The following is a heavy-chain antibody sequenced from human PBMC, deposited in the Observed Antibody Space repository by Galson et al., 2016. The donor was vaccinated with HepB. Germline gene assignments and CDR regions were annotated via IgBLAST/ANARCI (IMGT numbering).Heavy chain of an antibody. D-gene: IGHD6-19*01. CDR1: GDSVSRNSAT. J-gene: IGHJ6*02. Sequence: CAISGDSVSRNSATWNWIRQSPSRGLEWLGRTYYRSKWYNDYAVSVKSRITINPDTSKNQFSLHLNSVTPEDTAVYYCARDTDYTSCWYLGNFYYNYGLDVWGQGTTVTVSS. V-gene: IGHV6-1*01. CDR2: TYYRSKWYN. CDR3: ARDTDYTSCWYLGNFYYNYGLDV.